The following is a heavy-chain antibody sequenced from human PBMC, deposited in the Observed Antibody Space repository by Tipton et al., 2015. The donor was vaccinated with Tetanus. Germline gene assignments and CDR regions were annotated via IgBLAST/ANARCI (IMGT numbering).Heavy chain of an antibody. D-gene: IGHD1-14*01. CDR1: GYRPTNYG. CDR2: ISGYSGHT. Sequence: QLVQSGPEVKQPGASVTVSCKASGYRPTNYGISWVRQAPGQGLEWLGWISGYSGHTNYAQQVQGRVTMTTDTSTSTAYLELRSLRSDVTALYFCARDADMWATRKAFDIWGQGTMVTVSS. J-gene: IGHJ3*02. CDR3: ARDADMWATRKAFDI. V-gene: IGHV1-18*01.